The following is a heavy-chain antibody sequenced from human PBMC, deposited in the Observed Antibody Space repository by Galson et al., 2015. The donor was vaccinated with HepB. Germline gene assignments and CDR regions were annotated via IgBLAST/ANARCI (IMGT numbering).Heavy chain of an antibody. J-gene: IGHJ4*02. CDR1: GFTFSSYG. CDR2: ISGSGGST. V-gene: IGHV3-23*01. Sequence: SLRLSCAASGFTFSSYGMHWVRQAPGKGLEWVSAISGSGGSTYYADSVKGRFTISRDNSKNTLYLQMNSLRAEDTAVYYCASAAYGSGSYWIFDYWVGPIDYWGQGTLVTVSS. CDR3: ASAAYGSGSYWIFDYWVGPIDY. D-gene: IGHD3-10*01.